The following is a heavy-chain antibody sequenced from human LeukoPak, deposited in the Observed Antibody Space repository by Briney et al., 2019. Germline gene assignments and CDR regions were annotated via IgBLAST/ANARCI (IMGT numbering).Heavy chain of an antibody. CDR1: GGSISSSGYY. J-gene: IGHJ6*02. D-gene: IGHD3-22*01. CDR2: IYYSGST. Sequence: PSETLSLTCTVSGGSISSSGYYWGWIRQPPGKGLEWIGSIYYSGSTYYNPSLKSRVTISVDTSKNQFSLKLSSVTAADTAVYYCATFKGSYDSSGYYYGYYYYYGMDVWGQGTTVTVSS. CDR3: ATFKGSYDSSGYYYGYYYYYGMDV. V-gene: IGHV4-39*01.